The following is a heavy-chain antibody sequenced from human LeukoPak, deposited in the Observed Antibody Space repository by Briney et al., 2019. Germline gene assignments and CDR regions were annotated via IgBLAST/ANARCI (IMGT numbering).Heavy chain of an antibody. CDR3: ARVGWFGDYNWFDP. J-gene: IGHJ5*02. CDR2: ISSASNTI. D-gene: IGHD3-10*01. CDR1: GFTFSSYS. V-gene: IGHV3-48*01. Sequence: GGSLRLSCAASGFTFSSYSMNWVRQAPGKGLEGVSYISSASNTIYYADSVKGRFTISKDNAKNSLYLQMNSLRAEDTAMYYCARVGWFGDYNWFDPWGQGTLVTVSS.